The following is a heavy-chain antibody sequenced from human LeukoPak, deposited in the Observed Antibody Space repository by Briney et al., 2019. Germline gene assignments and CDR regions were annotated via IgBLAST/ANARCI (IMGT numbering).Heavy chain of an antibody. D-gene: IGHD4-17*01. V-gene: IGHV3-30-3*01. CDR3: ARGELMTTADAFDI. CDR2: ISYDGSNK. CDR1: GFTFSSYA. J-gene: IGHJ3*02. Sequence: GGSLRLSCAASGFTFSSYAMHWVRQAPGKGLGWVAVISYDGSNKYYADSVKGRFTISRDNSKNTLYLQMNSLRAEDTAVYYYARGELMTTADAFDIWGQGTMVTVSS.